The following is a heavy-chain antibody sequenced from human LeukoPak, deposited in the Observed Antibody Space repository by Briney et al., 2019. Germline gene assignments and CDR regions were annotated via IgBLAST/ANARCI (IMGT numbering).Heavy chain of an antibody. D-gene: IGHD3-10*01. J-gene: IGHJ1*01. CDR2: ISAYNGNT. CDR1: GYTFTSYG. V-gene: IGHV1-18*04. CDR3: ASHYGSGSYPEYFQH. Sequence: ASVKLFCKASGYTFTSYGISWVQQAPGQGLEWMGWISAYNGNTNYAQKLQGRVTMTTDTSTSTAYMELRSLRSDATAVYYCASHYGSGSYPEYFQHWGQGTLVTVSS.